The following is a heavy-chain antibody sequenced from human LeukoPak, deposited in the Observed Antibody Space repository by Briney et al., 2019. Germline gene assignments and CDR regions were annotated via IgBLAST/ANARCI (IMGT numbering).Heavy chain of an antibody. J-gene: IGHJ6*04. V-gene: IGHV3-48*03. CDR2: ISSSGSTI. Sequence: GGSLRLSCAASGFTFSSYAMHWVRQAPGKGLEWVSYISSSGSTIYYADSVKGRFTISRDNAKNSLYLQMNSLRAEDTAVYYCAELGITMIGGVWGKGTRSPSPQ. CDR1: GFTFSSYA. CDR3: AELGITMIGGV. D-gene: IGHD3-10*02.